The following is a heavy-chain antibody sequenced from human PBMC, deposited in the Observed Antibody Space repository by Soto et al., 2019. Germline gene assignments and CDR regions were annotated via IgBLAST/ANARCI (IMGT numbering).Heavy chain of an antibody. CDR3: ARDPRATFSRDYYGSGSEKGNWFDP. J-gene: IGHJ5*02. CDR2: INPNSGGT. CDR1: GYTFTGYY. V-gene: IGHV1-2*04. D-gene: IGHD3-10*01. Sequence: QVQLVQSGAEVKKPGASVKVSCKASGYTFTGYYMHWVRQAPGQGLEWMGWINPNSGGTNYAQKFQGWVTMTRDTSISTAYMELSRLRSDDTAVYYCARDPRATFSRDYYGSGSEKGNWFDPWGQGTLVTVSS.